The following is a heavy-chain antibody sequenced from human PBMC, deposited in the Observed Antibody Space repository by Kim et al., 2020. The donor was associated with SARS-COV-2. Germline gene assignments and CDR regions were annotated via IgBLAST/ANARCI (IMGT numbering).Heavy chain of an antibody. J-gene: IGHJ6*02. CDR1: GFTLSSYA. CDR2: ISGSGGSK. V-gene: IGHV3-23*01. CDR3: AKEAGGAVGGGYYYYGMDV. Sequence: GGSLRLSCAASGFTLSSYAMSWVRQAPGKGLEWVSAISGSGGSKYYADSVKGRFTISRDNSKNTLYLQMNSLRGEDTAVYYCAKEAGGAVGGGYYYYGMDVWGQGTTVTVSS. D-gene: IGHD3-3*01.